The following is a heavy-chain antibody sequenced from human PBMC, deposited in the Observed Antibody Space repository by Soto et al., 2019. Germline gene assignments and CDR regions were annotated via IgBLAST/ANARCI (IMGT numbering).Heavy chain of an antibody. V-gene: IGHV4-30-4*08. J-gene: IGHJ5*02. CDR3: ARASYDYVWGSYRSYNWFDP. D-gene: IGHD3-16*02. CDR1: GGSINNDNYY. CDR2: IYYSGST. Sequence: SETLSLTCTVSGGSINNDNYYWSWVRQPPGKRLEWIGYIYYSGSTYYNPSLKSRVTISVDTSKNQFSLKPSSVTAADTAVYYCARASYDYVWGSYRSYNWFDPWGQGTLVTVSS.